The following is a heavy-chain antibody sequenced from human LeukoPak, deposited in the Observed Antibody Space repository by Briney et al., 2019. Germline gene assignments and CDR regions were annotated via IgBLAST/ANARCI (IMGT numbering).Heavy chain of an antibody. CDR1: GGSISSGSYY. D-gene: IGHD2-15*01. Sequence: ETLSLTCTVSGGSISSGSYYWSWIRQPAGKGLEWVSAMSSSDDGRYYAASVRGRFTISRDTSRSTLYLQMNSLRAEDAAVYYCAKAPVTSCRGAFCYPFDYWGLGTLVTVSS. CDR2: MSSSDDGR. V-gene: IGHV3-23*01. J-gene: IGHJ4*02. CDR3: AKAPVTSCRGAFCYPFDY.